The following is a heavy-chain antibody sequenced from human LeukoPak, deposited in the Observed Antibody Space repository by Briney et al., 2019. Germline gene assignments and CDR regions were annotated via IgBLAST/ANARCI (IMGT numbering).Heavy chain of an antibody. CDR3: QIPSGIGYCSSTSCYGDDY. Sequence: SVKVSCKASGYTFTGYYMHWVRQAPGQGLEWMGGIIPIFGTANYAQKFQGRVTITADESTSTAYMELSSLRSEDTAVYYCQIPSGIGYCSSTSCYGDDYWGQGTLVTVSS. V-gene: IGHV1-69*13. J-gene: IGHJ4*02. D-gene: IGHD2-2*01. CDR1: GYTFTGYY. CDR2: IIPIFGTA.